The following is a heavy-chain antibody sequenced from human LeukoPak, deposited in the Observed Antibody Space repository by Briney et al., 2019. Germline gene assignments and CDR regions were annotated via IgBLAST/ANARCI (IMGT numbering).Heavy chain of an antibody. CDR1: GGSISSYY. CDR3: ARRLTGAGSGIPSGAFDI. V-gene: IGHV4-59*08. CDR2: IYYSGST. D-gene: IGHD3-10*01. J-gene: IGHJ3*02. Sequence: KSSETLSLTCTVSGGSISSYYWSWIRQPPGKGLEWIGYIYYSGSTNYNPSLKSRVTISVDTSKNQFSLKLSSVTAADTAVYYCARRLTGAGSGIPSGAFDIWGQGTMVTVSS.